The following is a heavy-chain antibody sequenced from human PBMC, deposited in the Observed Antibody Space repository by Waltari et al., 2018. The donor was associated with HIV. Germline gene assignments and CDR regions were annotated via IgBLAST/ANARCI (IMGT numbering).Heavy chain of an antibody. CDR2: ITSKGDNYAT. D-gene: IGHD2-8*01. V-gene: IGHV3-73*01. Sequence: EMQLVESGGGLVKPGGYLKVPCAASRLNFRHSHINWVRQASGIGLEWVGRITSKGDNYATAYAASVKGRFTISRDDSKNTADLQMNSLKTEDTAIYYCALYGFGPRYYGMDVWGQGTTVTVSS. CDR3: ALYGFGPRYYGMDV. J-gene: IGHJ6*02. CDR1: RLNFRHSH.